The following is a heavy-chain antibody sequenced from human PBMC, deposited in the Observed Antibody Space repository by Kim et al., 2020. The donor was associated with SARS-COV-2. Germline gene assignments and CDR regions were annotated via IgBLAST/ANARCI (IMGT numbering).Heavy chain of an antibody. CDR2: IYPGDSDT. CDR1: GYSFTSYW. D-gene: IGHD3-10*01. V-gene: IGHV5-51*01. Sequence: GESLKISCKGSGYSFTSYWIGWVRQMPGKGLEWMGIIYPGDSDTRYSPSFQGHVTISADKSISTAYLQWSSLKASDTAMYYCARAYYYGSGSYFYGDHGMDVWGQGTTVTVSS. J-gene: IGHJ6*02. CDR3: ARAYYYGSGSYFYGDHGMDV.